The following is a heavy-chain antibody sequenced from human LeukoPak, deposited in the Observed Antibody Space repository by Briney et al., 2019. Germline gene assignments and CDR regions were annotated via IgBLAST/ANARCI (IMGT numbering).Heavy chain of an antibody. CDR3: ARGGLGDPFDY. V-gene: IGHV4-30-4*01. CDR1: GGSISRGDYY. J-gene: IGHJ4*02. D-gene: IGHD3-16*01. Sequence: SETLSLTCTVSGGSISRGDYYWSWIRQPPGKGLEWIGYIYYSGSTYYNPSLKSRVTISVDTSKNQFSLKLSSVTAADTAVYYCARGGLGDPFDYWGQGTLVTVSS. CDR2: IYYSGST.